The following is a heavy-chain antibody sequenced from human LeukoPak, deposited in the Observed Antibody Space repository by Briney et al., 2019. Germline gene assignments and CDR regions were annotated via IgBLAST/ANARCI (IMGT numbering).Heavy chain of an antibody. J-gene: IGHJ4*02. CDR1: GFTFSGSA. CDR2: IRSKANSYAT. Sequence: PGGSLRLSCAASGFTFSGSAMHWVRQASGKGLEWVGRIRSKANSYATAYAASVKGRFTISRDDSKNTAYLQMNSLKTEDTAVYYCTRPPHSTNGQGYWGQGTLVTVSS. V-gene: IGHV3-73*01. CDR3: TRPPHSTNGQGY. D-gene: IGHD2-2*01.